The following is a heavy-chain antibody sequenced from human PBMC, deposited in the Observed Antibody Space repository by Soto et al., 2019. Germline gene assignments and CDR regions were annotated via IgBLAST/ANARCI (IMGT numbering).Heavy chain of an antibody. CDR1: GGTFSSYA. D-gene: IGHD3-10*01. CDR2: IIPIFGTA. CDR3: ARGITMVRGVINQPDNWFYP. J-gene: IGHJ5*02. V-gene: IGHV1-69*01. Sequence: QVQLVQSGAEVKKPGSSVKVSCKASGGTFSSYAISWVRQAPGQGLEWMGGIIPIFGTANYAQKFQGRVTITADESTSTAYMELSSLRSEDTAVYYCARGITMVRGVINQPDNWFYPWGQGTLVTVSS.